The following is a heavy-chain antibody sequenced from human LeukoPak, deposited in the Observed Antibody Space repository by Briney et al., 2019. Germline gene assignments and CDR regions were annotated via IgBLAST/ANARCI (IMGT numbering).Heavy chain of an antibody. D-gene: IGHD1-26*01. CDR2: IIPIFGTA. CDR1: GGTFSSYA. J-gene: IGHJ3*02. Sequence: GASVKVSCKASGGTFSSYAISWVRQAPRQGLEWMGGIIPIFGTANYAQKFQGRVTITTDESKSTAYMELSSLRSEDTAVYYCADSGSYSHDAFDTWGQGTMVTVSS. V-gene: IGHV1-69*05. CDR3: ADSGSYSHDAFDT.